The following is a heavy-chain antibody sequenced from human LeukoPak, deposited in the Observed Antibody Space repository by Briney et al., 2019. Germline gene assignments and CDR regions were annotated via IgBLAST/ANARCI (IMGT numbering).Heavy chain of an antibody. CDR3: ASWVLLSGASGYSYGYDY. D-gene: IGHD5-18*01. Sequence: GRSLRLSCAASGFTFDDYAMHWVRQAPGKGLEWVSGISWNSGSIGYADSVKGRFTISRDNAKNSLYLQMNSLRAEDTAVYYCASWVLLSGASGYSYGYDYWGQGTLVTVSS. V-gene: IGHV3-9*01. CDR2: ISWNSGSI. CDR1: GFTFDDYA. J-gene: IGHJ4*02.